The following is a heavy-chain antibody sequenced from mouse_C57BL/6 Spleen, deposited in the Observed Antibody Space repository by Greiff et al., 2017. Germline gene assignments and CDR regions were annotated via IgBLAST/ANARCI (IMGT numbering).Heavy chain of an antibody. D-gene: IGHD1-1*01. V-gene: IGHV5-17*01. J-gene: IGHJ3*01. CDR2: ISSGSSTI. CDR3: ARGYYYGSSYVRFAY. CDR1: GFTFSDYG. Sequence: EVMLVESGGGLVKPGGSLKLSCAASGFTFSDYGMHWVRQAPGKGLEWVAYISSGSSTIYYADTVKGRFTISRDNAKNTLYLKMSSLRSEDTAVYYCARGYYYGSSYVRFAYWGQGTLVTVSA.